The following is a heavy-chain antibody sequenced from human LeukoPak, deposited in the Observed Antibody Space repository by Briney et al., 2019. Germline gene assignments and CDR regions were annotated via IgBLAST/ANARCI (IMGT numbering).Heavy chain of an antibody. J-gene: IGHJ1*01. CDR3: ARDPNGDYVGAFDFQR. CDR1: GFTFTNYA. D-gene: IGHD4-17*01. V-gene: IGHV3-23*01. CDR2: ITVNGGTT. Sequence: GSLRLSCAASGFTFTNYAMTWVRQAPGKGLEWVSSITVNGGTTYYADSVKGRFTISRDNYRNTLYLHMNSLRAEDTAVYYCARDPNGDYVGAFDFQRWGQGTLVTVSS.